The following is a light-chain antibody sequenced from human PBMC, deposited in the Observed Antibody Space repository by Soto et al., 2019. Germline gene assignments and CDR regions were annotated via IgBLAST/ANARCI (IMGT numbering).Light chain of an antibody. Sequence: DIVLTQSPGTLSLSPGGRATLSCRASQSVSSNYVAWYQQKPGQAPRLLIHGASSRATGIPDRFSGSGSGTDFALTLSRLEAEDFAVYYCQQYGSSRWTFGQGTKGDIK. CDR1: QSVSSNY. V-gene: IGKV3-20*01. CDR2: GAS. J-gene: IGKJ1*01. CDR3: QQYGSSRWT.